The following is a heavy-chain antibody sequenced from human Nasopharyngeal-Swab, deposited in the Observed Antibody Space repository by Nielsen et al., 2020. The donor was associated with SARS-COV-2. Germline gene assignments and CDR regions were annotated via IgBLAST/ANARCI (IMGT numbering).Heavy chain of an antibody. J-gene: IGHJ4*02. CDR2: IYYSGST. CDR1: GYSISSGYY. Sequence: SETLSLTCAVSGYSISSGYYWSWIRQPPRRGLEWIGYIYYSGSTNYNPSLKSRVTISLDTSKNQFSLKLSSVTAADSAVYYCARDTRRGGVDYWGQGTLVTVSS. V-gene: IGHV4-61*01. CDR3: ARDTRRGGVDY. D-gene: IGHD2-15*01.